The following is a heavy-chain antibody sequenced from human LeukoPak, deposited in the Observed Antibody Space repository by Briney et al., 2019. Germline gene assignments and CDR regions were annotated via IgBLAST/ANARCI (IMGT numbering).Heavy chain of an antibody. Sequence: GESLKISCKGSGYSFTSYWIGWVRQMPGKGLEWMGIIYPGDSDTRYSPSFQGQVTISADKSISTAYLQWSSLKASDTAMYYCARQNTICSGGSCSNAFDIWGQGTMVTVSS. CDR1: GYSFTSYW. CDR2: IYPGDSDT. J-gene: IGHJ3*02. CDR3: ARQNTICSGGSCSNAFDI. D-gene: IGHD2-15*01. V-gene: IGHV5-51*01.